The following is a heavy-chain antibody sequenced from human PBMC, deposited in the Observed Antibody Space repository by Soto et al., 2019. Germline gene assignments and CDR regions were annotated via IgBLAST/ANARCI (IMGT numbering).Heavy chain of an antibody. V-gene: IGHV3-74*01. Sequence: SLRLSCEASQFTFSDYWMHWVRQVPGQRPMWVSRINKDGSTTDYSDSVKGRFSMSRDNAKNTLYLQMNSLRAEDTAVYYCTRGWGANSMTYDMWGQGTVVTVSS. CDR1: QFTFSDYW. J-gene: IGHJ3*02. CDR3: TRGWGANSMTYDM. CDR2: INKDGSTT. D-gene: IGHD2-15*01.